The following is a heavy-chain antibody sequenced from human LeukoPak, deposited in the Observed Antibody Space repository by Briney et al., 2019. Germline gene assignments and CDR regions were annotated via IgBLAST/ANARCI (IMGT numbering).Heavy chain of an antibody. CDR3: ARPHYESSGLYVDAFDI. D-gene: IGHD3-22*01. J-gene: IGHJ3*02. Sequence: ASVKVSCKASGYTLTAYYLHWVRQAPGQGLEWMGRINPNSGGTTYAQKFQGSVTMTRDTSIGTAYMELSSLRSDDTAVYYCARPHYESSGLYVDAFDIWGQGTMVTVSS. CDR2: INPNSGGT. V-gene: IGHV1-2*06. CDR1: GYTLTAYY.